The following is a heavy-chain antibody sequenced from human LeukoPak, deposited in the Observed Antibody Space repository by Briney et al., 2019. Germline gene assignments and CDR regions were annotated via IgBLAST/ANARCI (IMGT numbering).Heavy chain of an antibody. V-gene: IGHV4-34*01. CDR1: GGSFSGYY. J-gene: IGHJ3*02. CDR2: INHSGST. Sequence: SETLSLTCAVYGGSFSGYYWSWIRQPPGKGLEWIGEINHSGSTNYNPSLKSRVTISVDTSKNQFSLKLSSVTAADTAVYYCARSGVWRIPITRGPFDIWGQGTMVTVPS. D-gene: IGHD3-16*01. CDR3: ARSGVWRIPITRGPFDI.